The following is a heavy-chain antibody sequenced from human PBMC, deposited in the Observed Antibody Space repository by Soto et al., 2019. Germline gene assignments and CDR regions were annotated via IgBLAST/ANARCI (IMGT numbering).Heavy chain of an antibody. CDR3: AKRRARSNKLFFDE. CDR1: GFSINNGGVG. Sequence: QITLKESGQTLVKTTQTLTLICSLSGFSINNGGVGVGCIRQPPGKAPECLALLYWNDDKWYSPSLRYRLSVAKDSYKNNVVLTMTHRDPIDTGTYYCAKRRARSNKLFFDEWGQGALGTVSS. J-gene: IGHJ4*02. V-gene: IGHV2-5*01. CDR2: LYWNDDK. D-gene: IGHD4-4*01.